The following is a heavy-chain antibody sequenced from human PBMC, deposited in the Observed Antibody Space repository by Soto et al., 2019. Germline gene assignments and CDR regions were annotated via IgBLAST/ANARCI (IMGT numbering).Heavy chain of an antibody. CDR1: GGSISSSSYY. D-gene: IGHD5-18*01. Sequence: SETLSLTCTVSGGSISSSSYYWGWIRQPPGKGLEWIGSIYYSGSTYYNPSLKSRVTISVDTSKNQFSLKLSSVTAADTAVYYCARPRAGYSYGQGGWFDPWGQGTLVTVSS. CDR2: IYYSGST. CDR3: ARPRAGYSYGQGGWFDP. V-gene: IGHV4-39*01. J-gene: IGHJ5*02.